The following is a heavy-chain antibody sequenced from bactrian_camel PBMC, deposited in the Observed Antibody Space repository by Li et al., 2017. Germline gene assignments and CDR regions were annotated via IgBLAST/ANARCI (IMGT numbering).Heavy chain of an antibody. D-gene: IGHD1*01. J-gene: IGHJ4*01. CDR1: GITMYDSD. CDR2: IKSSGDT. Sequence: QVQLVESGGGSVQAGGSLRLSCSASGITMYDSDIGWYRQIRDKCEFVSRIKSSGDTYYSDSAKGRFTISADSAKNTLYLQLNDLKTEDTAMYYCARDEGWTTETPETKGTQVTVS. V-gene: IGHV3S55*01.